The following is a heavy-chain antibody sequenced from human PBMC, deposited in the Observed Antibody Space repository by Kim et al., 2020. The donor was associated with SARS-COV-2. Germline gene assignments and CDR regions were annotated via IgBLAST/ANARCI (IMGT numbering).Heavy chain of an antibody. J-gene: IGHJ6*02. CDR3: AKVTVRGHYGMDV. V-gene: IGHV3-9*01. D-gene: IGHD3-10*01. CDR2: ISWNSGSI. Sequence: GGSLRLSCAASGFTFDDYAMHWVRQAPGKGLEWVSGISWNSGSIGYADSVKGRFTISRDNAKNSLYLQMNSLRAEDTALYYCAKVTVRGHYGMDVWGQGTTVTVSS. CDR1: GFTFDDYA.